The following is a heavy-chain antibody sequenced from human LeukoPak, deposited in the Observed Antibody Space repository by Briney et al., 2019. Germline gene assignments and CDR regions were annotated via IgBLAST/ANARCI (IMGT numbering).Heavy chain of an antibody. D-gene: IGHD6-6*01. CDR2: IYTSGST. Sequence: SETLSLTCTVSGGSISSGDYYWSWIRQPAGKGLEWIGRIYTSGSTNYNPSLKSRVTISVDTSKNQFSLKLSSVTAADTAVYYCARASWVDAFDIWGQGTMVTVSS. CDR3: ARASWVDAFDI. J-gene: IGHJ3*02. V-gene: IGHV4-61*02. CDR1: GGSISSGDYY.